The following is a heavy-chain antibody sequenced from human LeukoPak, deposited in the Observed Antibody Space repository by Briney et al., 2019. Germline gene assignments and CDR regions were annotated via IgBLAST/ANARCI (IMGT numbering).Heavy chain of an antibody. J-gene: IGHJ6*02. Sequence: ASVKVSCKASGYTFTSYGISWVRQAPGQGLEWMGWISAYNGNTNYAQKLQGRVTMTTDTSTSTAYMELRNLRSDDTAVYYCARDYIVVVPAASGPGSRPRESTPRYYYGMDVWGQGTTVTVSS. CDR1: GYTFTSYG. D-gene: IGHD2-2*01. CDR3: ARDYIVVVPAASGPGSRPRESTPRYYYGMDV. CDR2: ISAYNGNT. V-gene: IGHV1-18*01.